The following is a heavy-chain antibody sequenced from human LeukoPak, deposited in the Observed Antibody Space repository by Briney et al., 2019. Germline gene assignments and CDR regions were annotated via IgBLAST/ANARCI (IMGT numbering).Heavy chain of an antibody. CDR2: IYPGDSDT. CDR3: ARKMTRDGFDI. Sequence: GESLKISCKGSGYSFTSYWIAWVRQMPGKGLECMGIIYPGDSDTTYSPSFQGQVTISADKSISTAYLQWSSLKASDTAIYYCARKMTRDGFDIWGQGTMVAVSS. D-gene: IGHD5-24*01. CDR1: GYSFTSYW. J-gene: IGHJ3*02. V-gene: IGHV5-51*01.